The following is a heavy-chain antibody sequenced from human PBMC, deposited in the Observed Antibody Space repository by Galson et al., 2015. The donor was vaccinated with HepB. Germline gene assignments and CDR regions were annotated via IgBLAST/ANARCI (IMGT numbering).Heavy chain of an antibody. CDR1: GYTFTSYG. J-gene: IGHJ4*02. V-gene: IGHV1-18*01. CDR3: ARGPTTVTEFDY. CDR2: ISAYNGNT. Sequence: SVKVSCKASGYTFTSYGISWVRQAPGQGLEWMGWISAYNGNTNYAQKLQGRVTMTTDTSTCTAYMELRSLRSEDTAVYYCARGPTTVTEFDYWGQGTLVTVSS. D-gene: IGHD4-17*01.